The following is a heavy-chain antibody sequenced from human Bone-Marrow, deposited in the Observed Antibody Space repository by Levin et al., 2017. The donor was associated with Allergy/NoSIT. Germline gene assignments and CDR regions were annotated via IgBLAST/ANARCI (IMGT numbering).Heavy chain of an antibody. CDR3: ARVGAGAYYDFWSGYYTPGFDY. Sequence: GGSLRLSCAASGFTFSDYYMSWIRQAPGKGLEWVSYISSSSSYTNYADSVKGRFTISRDNAKNSLYLQMNSLRAEDTAVYYCARVGAGAYYDFWSGYYTPGFDYWGQGTLVTVSS. J-gene: IGHJ4*02. CDR1: GFTFSDYY. D-gene: IGHD3-3*01. V-gene: IGHV3-11*06. CDR2: ISSSSSYT.